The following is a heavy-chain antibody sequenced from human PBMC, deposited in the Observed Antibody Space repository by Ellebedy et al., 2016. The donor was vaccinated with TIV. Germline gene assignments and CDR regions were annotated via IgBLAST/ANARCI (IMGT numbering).Heavy chain of an antibody. Sequence: GESLKISXAASGFTFSSYWMSWVRQAPGKGLEWVANIKQDGSEKYYVDSVKGRFTISRDNAKNSLYLQMNSLRAEDTAVYYCAKSSGYYHGGGYWGQGTLVTVSS. CDR2: IKQDGSEK. V-gene: IGHV3-7*02. J-gene: IGHJ4*02. D-gene: IGHD3-22*01. CDR3: AKSSGYYHGGGY. CDR1: GFTFSSYW.